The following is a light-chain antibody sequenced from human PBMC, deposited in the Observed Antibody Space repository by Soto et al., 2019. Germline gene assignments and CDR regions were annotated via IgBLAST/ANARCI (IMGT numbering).Light chain of an antibody. V-gene: IGLV2-14*01. CDR1: SSDVGRYNY. J-gene: IGLJ1*01. CDR2: GVS. CDR3: ISYTGSSTSYV. Sequence: QSALTQPSSVFGSPGQSITISWSGTSSDVGRYNYVAWYQQLSVKTPTHIIHGVSSRAPAVSSRFSSSKSGNTASLTISGLQAEDEADYYCISYTGSSTSYVFGTG.